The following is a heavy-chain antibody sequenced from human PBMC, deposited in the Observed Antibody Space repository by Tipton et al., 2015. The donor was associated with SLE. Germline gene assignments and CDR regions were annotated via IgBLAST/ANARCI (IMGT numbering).Heavy chain of an antibody. CDR2: IRKKVNNYST. CDR1: GFIFSDHY. Sequence: SLRLSCAASGFIFSDHYMDWVRQAPGKGLEWVGRIRKKVNNYSTEYAASVKGRFTISRDDSSNSLYLQMNSLRAEDTAVYYCARDILFVGSTEYFHHWGQGTLVTVSS. D-gene: IGHD1-26*01. J-gene: IGHJ1*01. V-gene: IGHV3-72*01. CDR3: ARDILFVGSTEYFHH.